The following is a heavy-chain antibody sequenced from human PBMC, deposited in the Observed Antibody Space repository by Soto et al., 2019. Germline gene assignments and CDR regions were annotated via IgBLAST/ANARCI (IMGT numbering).Heavy chain of an antibody. D-gene: IGHD2-21*02. CDR1: GFTFSSYA. CDR2: ISYDGSNK. V-gene: IGHV3-30-3*01. J-gene: IGHJ4*02. CDR3: ARDRMVVTDDFLYYFDY. Sequence: PVGSLRLSCAASGFTFSSYAMHWVRQAPGKGLEWVAVISYDGSNKYYADSVKGRFTISRDNSKNTLYLQMNSLRAEDTAVYYCARDRMVVTDDFLYYFDYCGQRTLVTVSS.